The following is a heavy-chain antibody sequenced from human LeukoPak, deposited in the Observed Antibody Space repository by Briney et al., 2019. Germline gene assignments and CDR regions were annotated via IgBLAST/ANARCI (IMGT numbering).Heavy chain of an antibody. D-gene: IGHD5-18*01. CDR2: ISGSGGST. V-gene: IGHV3-23*01. J-gene: IGHJ3*02. CDR3: ATERRELQLWLNDNDAFDI. CDR1: GFTFSSYA. Sequence: GGSLRLSCAASGFTFSSYAMSWVRQAPGKGLEWVSAISGSGGSTYYADSVKGRFTISRDNSKNTLYLQMNSLRAEDTAVYYCATERRELQLWLNDNDAFDIWGQGTMVTVSS.